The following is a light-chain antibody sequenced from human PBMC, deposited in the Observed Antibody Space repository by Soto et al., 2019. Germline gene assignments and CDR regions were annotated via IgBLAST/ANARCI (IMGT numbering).Light chain of an antibody. J-gene: IGKJ1*01. CDR1: QGISNR. CDR2: QAS. CDR3: QQYSSHWT. V-gene: IGKV1-5*03. Sequence: DVQMTQSPSTLSASVGDRVTITCRASQGISNRLAWYQQKPGKALKLLIYQASSLKSGVTSRFGGSGSGTEFTLTITSLQPDDFATYYCQQYSSHWTFGQGTKVEIK.